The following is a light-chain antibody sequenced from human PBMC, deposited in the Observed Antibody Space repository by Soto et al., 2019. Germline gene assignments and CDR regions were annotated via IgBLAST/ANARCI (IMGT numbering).Light chain of an antibody. J-gene: IGKJ4*01. CDR3: QHLNSSPLS. CDR2: AAS. Sequence: IQLTQSPSSLSASVGDRVTITCRASQGIRSYLAWYPPKQGKAPNILIYAASTLQSGVPSRFRGGGSWTECTLPISRLQPEDVETDYCQHLNSSPLSFGGGTKVDIK. CDR1: QGIRSY. V-gene: IGKV1-9*01.